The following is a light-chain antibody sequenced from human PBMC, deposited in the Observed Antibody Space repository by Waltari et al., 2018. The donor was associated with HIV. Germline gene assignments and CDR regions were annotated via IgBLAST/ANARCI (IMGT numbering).Light chain of an antibody. V-gene: IGKV1-39*01. CDR3: QQSYKTSYS. J-gene: IGKJ2*03. CDR2: AAS. CDR1: QSISNY. Sequence: DIQMTQSPSSLSASVGDRVTITFRASQSISNYLNWYQQKPGKAPKLLIYAASNLQSGVPSGFSGSGSGTDFTLTISSLQPEDFATYYCQQSYKTSYSFGQGTKLEIK.